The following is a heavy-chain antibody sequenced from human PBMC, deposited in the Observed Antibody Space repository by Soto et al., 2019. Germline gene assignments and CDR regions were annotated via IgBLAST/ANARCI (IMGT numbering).Heavy chain of an antibody. CDR3: ARLSGRNWFDP. J-gene: IGHJ5*02. Sequence: SETLSLTCPVSGGSISSYYWSWIRQPPGKGLEWIGYIYYSGSTNYNPSLKSRVTISVDTSKNQFSLKLSSVTAADTAVYYCARLSGRNWFDPWGQGTLVTVAS. V-gene: IGHV4-59*01. CDR2: IYYSGST. CDR1: GGSISSYY.